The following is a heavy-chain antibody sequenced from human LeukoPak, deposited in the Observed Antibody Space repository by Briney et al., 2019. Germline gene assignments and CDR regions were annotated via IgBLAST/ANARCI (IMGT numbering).Heavy chain of an antibody. CDR1: GGTFSSYA. J-gene: IGHJ4*02. Sequence: ASVKVSCKASGGTFSSYAISWVRQAPGQGLEWMGGIIPIFGTANYAQKFQGRVTITADESTSTAYMELSSLRSEDTAVYYCARDLRWPQHYIWDWGQGTLVTVSS. CDR3: ARDLRWPQHYIWD. V-gene: IGHV1-69*13. D-gene: IGHD3-16*01. CDR2: IIPIFGTA.